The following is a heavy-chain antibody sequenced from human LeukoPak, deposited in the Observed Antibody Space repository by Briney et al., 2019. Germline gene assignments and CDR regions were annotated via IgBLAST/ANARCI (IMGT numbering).Heavy chain of an antibody. D-gene: IGHD6-19*01. CDR2: IDSRASKT. CDR1: GSRFTSYG. Sequence: GEPLKSSWQGPGSRFTSYGLIWVGKLPGKGLERLGRIDSRASKTNYSTSFQGRVTTSTNKSSSTAYLQWSSLKASDTAIYYCARGYSSDWYDDYWGQGTLVTVSS. V-gene: IGHV5-10-1*01. CDR3: ARGYSSDWYDDY. J-gene: IGHJ4*02.